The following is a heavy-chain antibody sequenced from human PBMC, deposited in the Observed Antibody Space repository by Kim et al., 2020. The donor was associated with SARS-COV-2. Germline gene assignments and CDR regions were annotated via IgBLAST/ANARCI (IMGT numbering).Heavy chain of an antibody. J-gene: IGHJ6*02. CDR3: ARAPLRITMVRGVIQTGYYYGMDV. V-gene: IGHV4-34*01. CDR2: INHSGST. Sequence: SETLSLTCAVYGGSFSGYYWSWIRQPPGKGLEWIGEINHSGSTNYNPSLKSRVTISVDTSKNQFSLKLSSVTAADTAVYYCARAPLRITMVRGVIQTGYYYGMDVWGQGTTVTVS. CDR1: GGSFSGYY. D-gene: IGHD3-10*01.